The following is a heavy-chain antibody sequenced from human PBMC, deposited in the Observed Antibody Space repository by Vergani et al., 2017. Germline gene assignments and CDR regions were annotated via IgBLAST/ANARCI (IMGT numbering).Heavy chain of an antibody. Sequence: QVQLVQSGAEVKKPGSSVKVSCKASGGTFSSYTISWVRQAPGQGLEWMGRIIPILGIANYAQKFQGRVTITADKSTSTAYMELSSLRSEDTAVYYCADVDTAMVTDYWGQGTLVTVSA. CDR3: ADVDTAMVTDY. CDR1: GGTFSSYT. D-gene: IGHD5-18*01. CDR2: IIPILGIA. J-gene: IGHJ4*02. V-gene: IGHV1-69*02.